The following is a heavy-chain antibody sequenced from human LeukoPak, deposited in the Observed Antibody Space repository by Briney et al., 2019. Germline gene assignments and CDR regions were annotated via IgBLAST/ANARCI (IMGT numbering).Heavy chain of an antibody. J-gene: IGHJ4*02. CDR3: ARRSAAQAFDY. CDR2: ISGGGGSTYYA. CDR1: GFTFNNYA. V-gene: IGHV3-23*01. D-gene: IGHD4-17*01. Sequence: GGSLRPSCAASGFTFNNYAMSWVRQAPGKGLEWVSTISGGGGSTYYAYYADSVRGRFTLSRDNSKNTLYLQMNSLRAEDTAIYYCARRSAAQAFDYWGQGTLVTVSS.